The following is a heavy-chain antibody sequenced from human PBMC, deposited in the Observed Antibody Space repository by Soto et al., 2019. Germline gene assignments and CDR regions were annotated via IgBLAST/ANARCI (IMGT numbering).Heavy chain of an antibody. D-gene: IGHD4-17*01. CDR1: GFTFSSYG. CDR2: IWYDGSNK. V-gene: IGHV3-33*01. CDR3: ARDMLTTVTTPMTEGGYFQP. Sequence: QVQLVESGGGVVQPGRSLRLSCAASGFTFSSYGMHWVRQAPGKGLEWVAVIWYDGSNKYYADSVKGRFTISRDNSKNTLYLQMNSLRAEDTAVYYCARDMLTTVTTPMTEGGYFQPWGLGTLVTVSS. J-gene: IGHJ1*01.